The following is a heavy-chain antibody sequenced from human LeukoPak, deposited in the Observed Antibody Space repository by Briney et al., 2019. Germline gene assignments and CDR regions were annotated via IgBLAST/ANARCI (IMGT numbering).Heavy chain of an antibody. J-gene: IGHJ4*02. Sequence: SETLSLTCTVSGGSISSYYWSWIRQPPGKGLEWIGYIYYSRSTNYNPSLKSRVTISVDTSKNQFSLKLSSVTAADTAVYYCARHMGLGYSYGYPYFDYWGQGTLVTVSS. V-gene: IGHV4-59*08. CDR3: ARHMGLGYSYGYPYFDY. CDR2: IYYSRST. D-gene: IGHD5-18*01. CDR1: GGSISSYY.